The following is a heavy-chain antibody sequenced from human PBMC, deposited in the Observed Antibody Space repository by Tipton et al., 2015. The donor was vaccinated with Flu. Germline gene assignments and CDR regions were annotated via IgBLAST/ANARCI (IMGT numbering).Heavy chain of an antibody. CDR2: IHRSGNT. D-gene: IGHD3-10*01. CDR3: ARLTYYYGSGTSDY. J-gene: IGHJ4*02. CDR1: GDSIGSDYY. V-gene: IGHV4-38-2*01. Sequence: TLSLTCSVSGDSIGSDYYWGWIRQPPGKGLEWLGNIHRSGNTYYNSSLKSRVTISLGKSKNQFSLRLVSMTATDTAVYYCARLTYYYGSGTSDYWGQGTLVTVSS.